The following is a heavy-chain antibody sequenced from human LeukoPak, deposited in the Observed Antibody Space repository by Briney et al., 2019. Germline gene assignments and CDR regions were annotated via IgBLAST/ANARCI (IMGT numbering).Heavy chain of an antibody. CDR1: GFSFSSYG. V-gene: IGHV3-33*01. CDR3: ARDIVATITSTYYYGMDV. CDR2: IWYDGSNK. J-gene: IGHJ6*02. D-gene: IGHD5-12*01. Sequence: GGSLRLSCAASGFSFSSYGMHWVRQAPGKGLEWVAVIWYDGSNKYYADSVKGRFTISRDNSKNTLFLQMNSLRAEDTAGYYCARDIVATITSTYYYGMDVWGQGTTVTVS.